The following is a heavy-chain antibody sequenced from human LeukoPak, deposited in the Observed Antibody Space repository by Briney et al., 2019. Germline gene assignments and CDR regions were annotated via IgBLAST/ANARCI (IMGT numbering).Heavy chain of an antibody. CDR2: ISWNSGSI. J-gene: IGHJ4*02. V-gene: IGHV3-9*01. Sequence: GGSLRLSCAAPGFTFDDYAMHWVRQAPGKGLEWVSGISWNSGSIGYADSVKGRFTISRDNSKNTLYLQMNSLRAEDTAVYYCARFLRSSSFFDYWGQGTLVTVSS. CDR1: GFTFDDYA. D-gene: IGHD6-13*01. CDR3: ARFLRSSSFFDY.